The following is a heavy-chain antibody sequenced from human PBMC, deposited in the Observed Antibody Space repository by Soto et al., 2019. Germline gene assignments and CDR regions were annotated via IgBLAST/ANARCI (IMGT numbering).Heavy chain of an antibody. Sequence: GESLKISCKASGYSFNSYWIGWVRQMPGKGLVWMGIVHPGNSDIRYSPSFQGQVTVSVDRSISTAYLQWSSLKASDTAMYYCAALTGATFHWGQGTLVTVSS. CDR3: AALTGATFH. CDR2: VHPGNSDI. V-gene: IGHV5-51*01. J-gene: IGHJ4*02. CDR1: GYSFNSYW. D-gene: IGHD1-20*01.